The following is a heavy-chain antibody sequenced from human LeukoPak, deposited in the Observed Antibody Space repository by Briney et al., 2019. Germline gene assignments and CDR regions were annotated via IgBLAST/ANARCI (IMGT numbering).Heavy chain of an antibody. J-gene: IGHJ6*03. D-gene: IGHD3-16*01. V-gene: IGHV4-34*01. CDR3: ARVKDPGGYYYYYYMDV. CDR1: GGSFSGYY. Sequence: SETLSLTCAVYGGSFSGYYWSWIRQPPGKGLERIGEINHSGSTNYNPSLESRVTISVDTSKNQFSLKLTSVTAADTAMYYCARVKDPGGYYYYYYMDVWGKGTTVTVSS. CDR2: INHSGST.